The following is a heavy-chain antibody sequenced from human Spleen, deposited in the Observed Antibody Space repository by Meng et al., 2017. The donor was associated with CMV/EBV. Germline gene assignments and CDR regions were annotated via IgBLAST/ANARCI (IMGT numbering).Heavy chain of an antibody. CDR2: IYYSGST. D-gene: IGHD6-6*01. CDR3: ASIAARGNH. CDR1: GGSISGSTYY. Sequence: LTCTVSGGSISGSTYYWGWIRQPPGKGLEWIGSIYYSGSTYYNPSLKRRVTMSVDTSRNQFSLKLTSVTAADTAVYYCASIAARGNHWGQGTLVTVSS. J-gene: IGHJ5*02. V-gene: IGHV4-39*01.